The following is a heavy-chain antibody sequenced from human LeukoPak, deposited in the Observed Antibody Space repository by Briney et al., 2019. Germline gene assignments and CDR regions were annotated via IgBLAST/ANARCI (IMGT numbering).Heavy chain of an antibody. CDR2: ISYSGGP. J-gene: IGHJ4*02. V-gene: IGHV4-59*01. CDR3: AREYYGSSGYYNDY. D-gene: IGHD3-22*01. CDR1: GDSISSYH. Sequence: PSETLSLTCTVSGDSISSYHWSWIRQPPGKGLEWIGYISYSGGPNYNPSHKSRVTISVDTSKNQFSLKLTSVTAADTAVYYCAREYYGSSGYYNDYWGQGTLVTVSS.